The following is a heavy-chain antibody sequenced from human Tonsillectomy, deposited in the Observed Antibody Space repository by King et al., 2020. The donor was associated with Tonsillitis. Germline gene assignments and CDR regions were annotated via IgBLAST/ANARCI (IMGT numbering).Heavy chain of an antibody. V-gene: IGHV4-4*07. D-gene: IGHD2/OR15-2a*01. Sequence: QLQESGPGLVKPSETLSLTCTVSGGSIGSYYWTWIRQPAGKGLEFIGRIYSSGSTKYNPSFKSRVTMSVDTSKNLFSLKLKFVTAADTAIYYCARDPNFYDPDPSGGQGILVTVSS. J-gene: IGHJ4*02. CDR3: ARDPNFYDPDPS. CDR2: IYSSGST. CDR1: GGSIGSYY.